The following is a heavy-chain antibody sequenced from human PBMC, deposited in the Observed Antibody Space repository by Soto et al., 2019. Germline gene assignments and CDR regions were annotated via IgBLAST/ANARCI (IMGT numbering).Heavy chain of an antibody. V-gene: IGHV3-23*01. CDR1: GFTFSSYA. CDR3: AKVASLGYCSGGSCYFLDY. D-gene: IGHD2-15*01. Sequence: EVQLLESGGGLVQPGGSLRLSCAASGFTFSSYAMSWFRQAPGKGLEWVSAISGSGGSTYYADSVKGRFTISRDNSKNTLYLQMNSLRAEDTAVYYCAKVASLGYCSGGSCYFLDYWGQGTLVTVS. J-gene: IGHJ4*02. CDR2: ISGSGGST.